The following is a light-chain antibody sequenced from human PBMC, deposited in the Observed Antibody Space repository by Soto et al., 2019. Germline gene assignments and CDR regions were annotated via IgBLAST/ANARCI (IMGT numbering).Light chain of an antibody. Sequence: EIVLTHSPGTLSLSPWERATLSCRASQSVSSSYLAWYQQKPGQAPRLLIYGASSRATGIPDRFSGSGSGTDFTLTISSLQSEDFAEYHCQQYNNWPQTFGQGTKVDIK. J-gene: IGKJ1*01. V-gene: IGKV3-20*01. CDR2: GAS. CDR3: QQYNNWPQT. CDR1: QSVSSSY.